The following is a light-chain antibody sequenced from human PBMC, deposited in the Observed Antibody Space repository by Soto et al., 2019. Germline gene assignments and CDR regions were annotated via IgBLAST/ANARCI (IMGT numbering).Light chain of an antibody. CDR3: QQYGNSRA. J-gene: IGKJ1*01. Sequence: EIVLTQSPGTLSLSPGERATLSCRASQSVSTSYLAWYQQKPGQAPRLLVYGASSRATAIQDRFSGSGSGTYFPLTISMLEFEDFAVYYCQQYGNSRAFGQGTKVEIK. V-gene: IGKV3-20*01. CDR2: GAS. CDR1: QSVSTSY.